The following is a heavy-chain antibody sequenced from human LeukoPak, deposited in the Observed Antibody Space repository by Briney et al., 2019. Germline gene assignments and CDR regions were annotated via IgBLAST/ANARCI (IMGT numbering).Heavy chain of an antibody. CDR1: GFTFSDYY. D-gene: IGHD4-17*01. CDR2: ISGSGSDA. Sequence: GGSLRLSCAASGFTFSDYYMNWIRQAPGKGLEWVSYISGSGSDANYADSVKGRFTISRDNAKNSLYLQMNSLGAEDTAMYYCARGLTTVTSLASYWGQGTLVTVSS. CDR3: ARGLTTVTSLASY. V-gene: IGHV3-11*03. J-gene: IGHJ4*02.